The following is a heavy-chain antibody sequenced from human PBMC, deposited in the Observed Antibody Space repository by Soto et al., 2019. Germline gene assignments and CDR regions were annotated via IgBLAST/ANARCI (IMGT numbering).Heavy chain of an antibody. Sequence: EVQLVESGGGLVQPGGSLRLSCAASGFTVSSNYMSWVRQAPGKGLEWVSVIYSGGSTYYADSVKGRFTISRHNSNNTLYLQMNSLRAEDTAVYYCARGEGVYGDELDYWGQGTLVTVSS. CDR2: IYSGGST. CDR1: GFTVSSNY. CDR3: ARGEGVYGDELDY. D-gene: IGHD4-17*01. V-gene: IGHV3-53*04. J-gene: IGHJ4*02.